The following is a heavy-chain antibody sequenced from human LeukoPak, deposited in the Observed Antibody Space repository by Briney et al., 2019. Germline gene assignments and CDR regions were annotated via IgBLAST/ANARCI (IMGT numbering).Heavy chain of an antibody. D-gene: IGHD3/OR15-3a*01. CDR2: INAGNGNT. J-gene: IGHJ3*02. CDR1: GYTFTSYA. V-gene: IGHV1-3*01. CDR3: ATESPAVDYDAFDI. Sequence: GASVKVSCKASGYTFTSYAMHWVRQAPGQRLEWMGWINAGNGNTKYSQKFQGRVTMTEDTSTDTAYMELSSLRSEDTAVYYCATESPAVDYDAFDIWGQGTMVTVSS.